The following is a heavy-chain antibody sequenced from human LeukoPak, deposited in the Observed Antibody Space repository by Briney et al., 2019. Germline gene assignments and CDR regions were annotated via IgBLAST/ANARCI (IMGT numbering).Heavy chain of an antibody. V-gene: IGHV3-7*01. CDR1: GVTFSTYW. Sequence: GGSLRLSCAASGVTFSTYWMSWVRQAPGKGLEWVASIKQDGGEKSHVDSLTGRCTISRDNAKNSLYLEMTSLRAEDTAVYYCARRASRDFDYWGQGTLVTVSS. CDR3: ARRASRDFDY. J-gene: IGHJ4*02. D-gene: IGHD5-12*01. CDR2: IKQDGGEK.